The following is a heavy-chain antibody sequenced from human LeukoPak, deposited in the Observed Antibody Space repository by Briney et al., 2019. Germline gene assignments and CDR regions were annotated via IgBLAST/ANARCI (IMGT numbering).Heavy chain of an antibody. V-gene: IGHV3-48*01. CDR1: GFTFSSYS. D-gene: IGHD6-13*01. CDR2: ISSSSSTI. Sequence: GGSLRLSCAASGFTFSSYSMNWVRQAPGKGLEWVSYISSSSSTIYYADSVKGRFTISRDNAKNSLYLQMNSLRAEDTAVYYCARVSIAAAHGFDYWGQGTLVTVSS. CDR3: ARVSIAAAHGFDY. J-gene: IGHJ4*02.